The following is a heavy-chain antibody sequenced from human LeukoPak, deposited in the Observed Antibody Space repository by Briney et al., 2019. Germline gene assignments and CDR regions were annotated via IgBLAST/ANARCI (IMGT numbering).Heavy chain of an antibody. D-gene: IGHD1-7*01. CDR3: ARRPAGTSFDI. CDR2: IYYSGST. CDR1: GGSIRNYY. V-gene: IGHV4-59*08. J-gene: IGHJ3*02. Sequence: PSETLSLTCTVSGGSIRNYYWSWIRQPPGKGLEWIGYIYYSGSTNYSPSLKSRVTISVDTSKNQFSLKLTSVTAADTAVYYCARRPAGTSFDIWGQGTMVTVSS.